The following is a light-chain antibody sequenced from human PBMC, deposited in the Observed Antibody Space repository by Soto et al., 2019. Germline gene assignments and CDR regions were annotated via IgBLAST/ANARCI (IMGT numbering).Light chain of an antibody. CDR1: QTVRNNY. V-gene: IGKV3-20*01. Sequence: EFVLTQSPGTLSLSPGERATLSCRASQTVRNNYLAWYQQKPGQAPRLLIYDASSRATGIPDRFSGGGSGTDFTLTISRLEPEDFAVYYCQQYGSSPQNFGGGTKVDIK. J-gene: IGKJ4*01. CDR3: QQYGSSPQN. CDR2: DAS.